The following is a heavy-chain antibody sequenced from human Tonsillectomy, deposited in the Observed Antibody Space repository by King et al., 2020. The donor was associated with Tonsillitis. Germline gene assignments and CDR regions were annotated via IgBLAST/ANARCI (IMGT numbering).Heavy chain of an antibody. CDR2: VSHDQRSA. CDR1: DFSFREFA. V-gene: IGHV3-30*18. CDR3: AKAIFGVISYFDN. D-gene: IGHD3-3*01. J-gene: IGHJ4*02. Sequence: VQLVESGGGVVQPGTSLRLSCAASDFSFREFAMHWVRQAPGKGPEWVASVSHDQRSAYFANSVKGRFTISRDNSKNTLYLQMHGLRPEDTATYYCAKAIFGVISYFDNGGQGTLVTASS.